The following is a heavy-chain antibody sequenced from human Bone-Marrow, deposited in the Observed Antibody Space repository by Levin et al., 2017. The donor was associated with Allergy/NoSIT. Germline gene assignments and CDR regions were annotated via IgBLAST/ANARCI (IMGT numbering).Heavy chain of an antibody. D-gene: IGHD3-3*01. CDR1: GFTFGDYA. J-gene: IGHJ6*02. V-gene: IGHV3-9*01. CDR3: AKDVGLTTFGVDPNYAMDV. Sequence: GGSLRLSCAASGFTFGDYAMHWVREVPGKGLEWVSAISWNTDKIGYADSVKGRFTISRDNGKNSLYLEMNRLRVEETALYYCAKDVGLTTFGVDPNYAMDVWGQGTAVTVSS. CDR2: ISWNTDKI.